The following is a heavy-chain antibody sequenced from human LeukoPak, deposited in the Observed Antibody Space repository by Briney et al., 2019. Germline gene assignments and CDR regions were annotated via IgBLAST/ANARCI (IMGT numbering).Heavy chain of an antibody. J-gene: IGHJ4*02. D-gene: IGHD6-13*01. CDR2: ISAYNGNT. CDR3: ARDWTIRTRSVAAAGY. Sequence: GASVKASCKASGYTFTSYGIIWVRQAPGQGLEWMGWISAYNGNTNYAQKLQGRVTMTTDTSTSTAYMELRSLRSDDTAVYYCARDWTIRTRSVAAAGYWGQGTLVTVSS. CDR1: GYTFTSYG. V-gene: IGHV1-18*01.